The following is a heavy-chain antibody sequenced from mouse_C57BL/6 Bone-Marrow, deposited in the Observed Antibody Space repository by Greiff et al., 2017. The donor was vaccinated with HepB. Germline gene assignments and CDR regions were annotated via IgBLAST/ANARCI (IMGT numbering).Heavy chain of an antibody. J-gene: IGHJ3*01. CDR2: IRNKANGYTT. V-gene: IGHV7-3*01. CDR3: ASPGSSWAWFAY. Sequence: EVKLMESGGGLVQPGGSLSLSCAASGFTFTDYYMSWVRQPPGKALEWLGFIRNKANGYTTEYSASVKGRFTISRDNSQSILYLQMNALRAEDSATYYCASPGSSWAWFAYWGQGTLVTVSA. CDR1: GFTFTDYY. D-gene: IGHD1-1*01.